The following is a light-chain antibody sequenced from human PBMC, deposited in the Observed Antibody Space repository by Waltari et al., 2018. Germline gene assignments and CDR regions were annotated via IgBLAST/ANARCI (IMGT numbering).Light chain of an antibody. CDR1: QSVLYSSNNKNY. V-gene: IGKV4-1*01. J-gene: IGKJ1*01. CDR2: LAS. CDR3: QQYYSTPWT. Sequence: DIVMTQSPDSLAVSLGERATINCKSSQSVLYSSNNKNYLAWYPQKPGKPPKLLIYLASTRESGVPDRFSGSGSGTDFTLTISSLQAEDVAVYYCQQYYSTPWTFGQGTKVEIK.